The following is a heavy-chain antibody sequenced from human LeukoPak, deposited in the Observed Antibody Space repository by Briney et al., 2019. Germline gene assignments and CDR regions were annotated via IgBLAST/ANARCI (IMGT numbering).Heavy chain of an antibody. D-gene: IGHD2-15*01. V-gene: IGHV3-48*03. Sequence: PGGSLRLSCAASGFTFSSYEMNWVRQAPGKGLEWVSYISSSGSTIYYADSVKGRFTISRDNAKNSLYLQMNSLRAEDTAVYYCAKNGGTPAYYYYYMDVWGKGTTVTVSS. J-gene: IGHJ6*03. CDR1: GFTFSSYE. CDR2: ISSSGSTI. CDR3: AKNGGTPAYYYYYMDV.